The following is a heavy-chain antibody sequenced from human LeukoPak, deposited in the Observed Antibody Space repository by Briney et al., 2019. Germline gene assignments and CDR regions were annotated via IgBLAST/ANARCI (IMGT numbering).Heavy chain of an antibody. V-gene: IGHV4-39*07. D-gene: IGHD2-2*01. CDR3: ARVGCSSTSCHPNYYYYYYMDV. J-gene: IGHJ6*03. Sequence: PSETLSLTCTVSGGSISSGSYYWGWIRQPPGKGLEWIGSIYYSGSTYYNPSLKSRVTISVDTSKNQFSLKLSSVTAADTAVYYRARVGCSSTSCHPNYYYYYYMDVWGKGTTVTVSS. CDR1: GGSISSGSYY. CDR2: IYYSGST.